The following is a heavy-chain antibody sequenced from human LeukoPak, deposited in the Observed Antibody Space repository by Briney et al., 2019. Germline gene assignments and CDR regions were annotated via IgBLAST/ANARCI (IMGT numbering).Heavy chain of an antibody. D-gene: IGHD4-17*01. CDR3: ARVKRSKTVTSSFFDP. J-gene: IGHJ5*02. CDR2: INTNTGNP. Sequence: GASVKVSCKASGYTFTSYAMNWVRQAPGQGLEWMGWINTNTGNPTYAQGFPGRFVFSLDASVSTAYLQISSLKAEDTAVYYCARVKRSKTVTSSFFDPWGQGTLVTVSS. V-gene: IGHV7-4-1*02. CDR1: GYTFTSYA.